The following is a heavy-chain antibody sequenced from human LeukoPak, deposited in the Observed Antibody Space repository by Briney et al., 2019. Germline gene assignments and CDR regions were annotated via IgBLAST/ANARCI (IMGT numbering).Heavy chain of an antibody. CDR3: ARDNDKVVDH. CDR2: ITAYNGNR. J-gene: IGHJ4*01. CDR1: GYTFPNYG. D-gene: IGHD1-1*01. Sequence: VASVKVSCKTSGYTFPNYGISWVRQAPGQGLEWMGWITAYNGNRLYAQRFQGRITLTTDTSTSTSYMELRSLEYDDTAIYYCARDNDKVVDHWGQGTLVTVSS. V-gene: IGHV1-18*01.